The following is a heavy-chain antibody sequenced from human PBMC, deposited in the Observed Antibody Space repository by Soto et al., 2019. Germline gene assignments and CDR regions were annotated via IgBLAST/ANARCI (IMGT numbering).Heavy chain of an antibody. V-gene: IGHV3-23*01. CDR1: GFTFSSYA. J-gene: IGHJ6*02. D-gene: IGHD5-18*01. Sequence: GGSLRLSCAASGFTFSSYAMSWVRQAPGKGLEWVSAISGSGGSTYYADSVKGRFTISRDNSKNTLYLQMNSLRAEDTAVYYCARRGYSYGYYYYYGMDVWGQGTTVTVSS. CDR2: ISGSGGST. CDR3: ARRGYSYGYYYYYGMDV.